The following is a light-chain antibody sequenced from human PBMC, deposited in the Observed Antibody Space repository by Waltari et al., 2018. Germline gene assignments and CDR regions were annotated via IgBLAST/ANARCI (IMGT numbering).Light chain of an antibody. V-gene: IGLV1-51*01. CDR2: YNN. J-gene: IGLJ2*01. Sequence: QSVLPQPPSVSAAPGQKVTISCSASSSNIGHYFVSWYHQLPGATPKLLIYYNNKRPSGIPDRFSASKSGTSATLDINGLQIGDEADYYCATWDNSLTAVVFGGGTKLTVL. CDR1: SSNIGHYF. CDR3: ATWDNSLTAVV.